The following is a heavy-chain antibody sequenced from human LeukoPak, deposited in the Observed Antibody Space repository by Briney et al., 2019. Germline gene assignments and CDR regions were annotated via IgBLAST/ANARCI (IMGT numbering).Heavy chain of an antibody. CDR2: IYHSGST. CDR3: ARAEIAAAGTDWFDP. CDR1: GGSISSGSYY. V-gene: IGHV4-30-2*01. J-gene: IGHJ5*02. Sequence: PSETLSLTCTVSGGSISSGSYYWSWIRQPPGKGLEWIGYIYHSGSTYYNPSLKSRVTISVDRSKNQFSLKLSSVTAADTAVYYCARAEIAAAGTDWFDPWGQGTLVTVSS. D-gene: IGHD6-13*01.